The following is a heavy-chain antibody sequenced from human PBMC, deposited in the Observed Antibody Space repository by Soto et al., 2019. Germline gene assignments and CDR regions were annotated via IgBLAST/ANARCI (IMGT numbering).Heavy chain of an antibody. CDR3: ARVGDSMLVRVRYYYYGMDV. Sequence: QVQLVQSGAEVKKPGSSVKVSCKASGGTFSSYAISWVRQAPGQGLEWMGGIIPIFGTANYAQKFQGRVTITADESTSAAYMELSSLRSEDTAVYYCARVGDSMLVRVRYYYYGMDVWGQGTTVTVSS. J-gene: IGHJ6*02. D-gene: IGHD6-6*01. CDR2: IIPIFGTA. V-gene: IGHV1-69*12. CDR1: GGTFSSYA.